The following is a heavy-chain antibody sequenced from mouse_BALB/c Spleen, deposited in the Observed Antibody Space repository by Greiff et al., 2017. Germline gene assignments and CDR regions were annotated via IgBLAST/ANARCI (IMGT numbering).Heavy chain of an antibody. J-gene: IGHJ4*01. CDR1: SYTFTDYA. CDR3: ARGGDYGPLYYAMDY. Sequence: QVQLKESGPELVRPGVSVKISCKGSSYTFTDYAMHWVKQSHAKSLEWIGVISTYYGNTNYNQKFKGKATMTVDKSSSTAYMELARLTSEDSAVYYCARGGDYGPLYYAMDYWGQGTSVTVSS. D-gene: IGHD2-4*01. V-gene: IGHV1-67*01. CDR2: ISTYYGNT.